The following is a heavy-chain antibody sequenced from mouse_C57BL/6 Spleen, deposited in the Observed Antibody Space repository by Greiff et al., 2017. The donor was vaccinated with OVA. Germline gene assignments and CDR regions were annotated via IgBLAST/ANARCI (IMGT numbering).Heavy chain of an antibody. V-gene: IGHV1-81*01. J-gene: IGHJ4*01. CDR2: IYPRSGNT. CDR3: AKQGYGNPMNAMDY. D-gene: IGHD2-10*02. CDR1: GYTFTSYG. Sequence: QVQLKESGAELARPGASVKLSCKASGYTFTSYGISWVKQRTGQGLEWIGEIYPRSGNTYYNEKFKGKATLTADKSSSTAYMELRSLTSEDSAVYFCAKQGYGNPMNAMDYWGQGTSVTVSS.